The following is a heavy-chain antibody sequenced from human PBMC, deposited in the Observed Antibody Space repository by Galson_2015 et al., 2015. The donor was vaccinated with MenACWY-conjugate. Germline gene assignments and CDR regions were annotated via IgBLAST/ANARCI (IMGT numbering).Heavy chain of an antibody. CDR3: AKRIISVANYGMDV. Sequence: SLRLSCAASGFTFSSYAMSWVRQAPGKGLEWVSTIRDIGTSTYYADSVKGRFTISRDNSKNTLYLQMNSLRAEDTAVYYCAKRIISVANYGMDVWGQGTPVTVSS. J-gene: IGHJ6*02. CDR1: GFTFSSYA. CDR2: IRDIGTST. D-gene: IGHD5/OR15-5a*01. V-gene: IGHV3-23*01.